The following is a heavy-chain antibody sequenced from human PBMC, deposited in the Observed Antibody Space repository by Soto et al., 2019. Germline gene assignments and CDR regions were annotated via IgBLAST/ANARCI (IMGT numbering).Heavy chain of an antibody. Sequence: PSETLSLTCTVSGGSIGTYYRSWIRQPPGKGLERIGYIYYRGNTDYNPSLKSRVTISLDTPKNQFPLKLSSVTAADTAVYYCARHPGYYDILTGYTTYYFDYWGQGILVTVSS. D-gene: IGHD3-9*01. J-gene: IGHJ4*02. V-gene: IGHV4-59*08. CDR3: ARHPGYYDILTGYTTYYFDY. CDR2: IYYRGNT. CDR1: GGSIGTYY.